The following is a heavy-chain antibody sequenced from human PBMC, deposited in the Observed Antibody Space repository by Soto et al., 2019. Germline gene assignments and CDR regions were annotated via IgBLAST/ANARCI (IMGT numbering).Heavy chain of an antibody. CDR3: ARRDSGYDDNWFDP. CDR2: IYYSGST. Sequence: PSETLSLTCTVSGGSISSGGYYWSWIRQHPGKGLEWIGYIYYSGSTYYNPSLKSRVTISVDTSKNQFSLKLSSVTAADTAVYYCARRDSGYDDNWFDPWGQGTLVTV. CDR1: GGSISSGGYY. D-gene: IGHD5-12*01. J-gene: IGHJ5*02. V-gene: IGHV4-31*03.